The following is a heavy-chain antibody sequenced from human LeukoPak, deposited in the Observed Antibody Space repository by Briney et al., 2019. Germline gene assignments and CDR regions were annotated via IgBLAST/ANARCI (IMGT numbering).Heavy chain of an antibody. D-gene: IGHD2-15*01. CDR1: GGSFSGYY. V-gene: IGHV4-34*01. Sequence: SETLSLTCAVYGGSFSGYYWSWIRQPPGKGLEWIGEINHSGSTYYNPSLKSRVTISVDTSKNQFSLKLSSVTAADTAVYYCARDKSVAATRFDPWGQGTLVTVSS. CDR2: INHSGST. CDR3: ARDKSVAATRFDP. J-gene: IGHJ5*02.